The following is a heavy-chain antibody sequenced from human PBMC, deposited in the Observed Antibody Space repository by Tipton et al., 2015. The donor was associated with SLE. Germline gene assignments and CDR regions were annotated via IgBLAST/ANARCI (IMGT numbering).Heavy chain of an antibody. CDR1: GGSFSGYY. D-gene: IGHD3-3*01. CDR2: INHSGSS. J-gene: IGHJ6*02. V-gene: IGHV4-34*01. Sequence: TLSLTCVVHGGSFSGYYWSWIRQPPGQGLGWIGEINHSGSSNSNPPPKSRVTMSVDTSKNQFSLNLTSVTAADTAVYYCARLRMSGVLTGSYEYGMDVWGQGTAVTVSS. CDR3: ARLRMSGVLTGSYEYGMDV.